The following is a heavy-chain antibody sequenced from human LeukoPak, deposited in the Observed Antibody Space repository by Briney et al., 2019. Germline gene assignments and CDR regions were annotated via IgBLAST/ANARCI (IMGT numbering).Heavy chain of an antibody. V-gene: IGHV3-30-3*01. D-gene: IGHD2-15*01. CDR2: ISYDGSNK. CDR1: GFTFSSYA. J-gene: IGHJ5*02. CDR3: ARDGYCSGGSCYSFDP. Sequence: QPGRSPRLSCAASGFTFSSYAMHWVRQAPGKGLEWVAVISYDGSNKYYADSVKGRFTISRDNSKNTLYLQMNSLRAEDTAVYYCARDGYCSGGSCYSFDPWGQGTLVTVSS.